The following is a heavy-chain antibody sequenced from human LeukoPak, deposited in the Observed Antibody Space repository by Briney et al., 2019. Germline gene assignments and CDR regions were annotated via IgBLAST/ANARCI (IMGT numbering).Heavy chain of an antibody. Sequence: GGSLRLSCAASGFTFSSYAMSWVRQAPGKGLEWVSAISGSGGSTYYADSVKGRFTISRDNAKNSLYLQMNSLRAEDTAVYYCARDLNVVRGVMDYWGQGALVTVSS. CDR3: ARDLNVVRGVMDY. D-gene: IGHD3-10*01. J-gene: IGHJ4*02. V-gene: IGHV3-23*01. CDR1: GFTFSSYA. CDR2: ISGSGGST.